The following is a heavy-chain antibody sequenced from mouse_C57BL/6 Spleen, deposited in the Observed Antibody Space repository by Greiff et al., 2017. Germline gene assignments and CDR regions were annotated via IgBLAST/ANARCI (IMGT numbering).Heavy chain of an antibody. CDR3: ASHGRGYFDY. J-gene: IGHJ2*01. V-gene: IGHV7-3*01. CDR1: GFTFTDYY. CDR2: IRNKANGYST. Sequence: EVQVVESGGGLVQPGGSLSLSCAASGFTFTDYYMSWVRQPPGKALEWLGFIRNKANGYSTAYSASVKFRFTISRDNSQSILYLQMNALRAEDSATYYCASHGRGYFDYWGQGTTLTVSS. D-gene: IGHD1-1*02.